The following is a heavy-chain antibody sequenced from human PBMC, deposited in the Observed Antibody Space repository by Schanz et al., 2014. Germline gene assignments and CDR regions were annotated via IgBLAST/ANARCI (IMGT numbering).Heavy chain of an antibody. J-gene: IGHJ3*02. CDR1: GDTFDNFG. Sequence: QVQLVQSEAEVKKPGSSVKVSCKATGDTFDNFGISWVRQAPGQGLEWVGRFIPILDVGNYAQQFQGRVTFTADKSTSTAYMELSSLRYEDTALYYCARGTMPGTFDIWGQGTMVNVSS. CDR3: ARGTMPGTFDI. V-gene: IGHV1-69*02. CDR2: FIPILDVG. D-gene: IGHD2-2*01.